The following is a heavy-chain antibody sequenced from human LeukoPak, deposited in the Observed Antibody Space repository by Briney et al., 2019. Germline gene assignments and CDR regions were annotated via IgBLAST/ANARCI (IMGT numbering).Heavy chain of an antibody. V-gene: IGHV3-23*01. D-gene: IGHD6-19*01. Sequence: GGSLRLSCAASGFTFSSYGMSWVRQAPGKGLEWVSAISGSGGSTYYADSVKGRFTISRDNSKNTLYLQMNSLRAEDTAVYYCAKVPKQWLVRHYFDYWGQGTLVTVSS. J-gene: IGHJ4*02. CDR2: ISGSGGST. CDR1: GFTFSSYG. CDR3: AKVPKQWLVRHYFDY.